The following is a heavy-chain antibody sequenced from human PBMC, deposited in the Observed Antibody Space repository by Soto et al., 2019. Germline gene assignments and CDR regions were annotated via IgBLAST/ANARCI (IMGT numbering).Heavy chain of an antibody. CDR3: ARERVLLWFGGPFDY. V-gene: IGHV4-34*01. CDR2: INHSGST. CDR1: GGSFSGYY. D-gene: IGHD3-10*01. J-gene: IGHJ4*02. Sequence: SETLSLTCAVYGGSFSGYYWSWIRQPPGKGLEWIGEINHSGSTNYNPSLKSRVTISVDTSKNQFSLKLSSVTAADTAVYYCARERVLLWFGGPFDYWGQGTLVTVSS.